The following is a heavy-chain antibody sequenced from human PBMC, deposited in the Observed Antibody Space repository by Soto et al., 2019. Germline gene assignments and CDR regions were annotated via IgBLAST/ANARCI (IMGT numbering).Heavy chain of an antibody. CDR2: MTPNSGNT. CDR3: SRNPYGSGLFDP. V-gene: IGHV1-8*01. J-gene: IGHJ5*02. D-gene: IGHD6-19*01. Sequence: QVQLVQSGAEVKKPGASVKVSCKASGYNFIDYDINWMRQSTGQGLEWMGWMTPNSGNTVYAQKFQGTVNLTRDTSIGTAYMELSSLKTEDTAFYYCSRNPYGSGLFDPWGQGTLVTVSS. CDR1: GYNFIDYD.